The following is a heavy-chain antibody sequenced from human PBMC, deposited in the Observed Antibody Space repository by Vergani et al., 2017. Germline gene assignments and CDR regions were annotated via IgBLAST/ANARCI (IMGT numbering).Heavy chain of an antibody. V-gene: IGHV3-64*01. CDR1: GFTFSSYA. CDR2: ISSNGGST. J-gene: IGHJ4*02. Sequence: VQLVESGGGVVQPGRSLRLSCAASGFTFSSYAMHWVRQAPGKGLEYVSAISSNGGSTYYANSVKGRFTISRDNSKNTLYLQMGSLRAEDTAVYYCAKEGGGYCSGGTCYPEYWGQGTLVIVSS. D-gene: IGHD2-15*01. CDR3: AKEGGGYCSGGTCYPEY.